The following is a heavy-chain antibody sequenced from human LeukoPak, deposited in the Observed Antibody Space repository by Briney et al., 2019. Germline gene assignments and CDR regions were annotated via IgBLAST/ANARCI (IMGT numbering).Heavy chain of an antibody. Sequence: PGGSLRLSCAASGFAFGSYGIHWVRQAPGKGLEWVAVVSSDGSNKYYADSVKGRFTISRDTSKNMVYLQMNSLGAEDTAVYYCARGYSSSWLGYFDYWGQGTLVTVSS. CDR1: GFAFGSYG. CDR3: ARGYSSSWLGYFDY. D-gene: IGHD6-13*01. V-gene: IGHV3-30*03. CDR2: VSSDGSNK. J-gene: IGHJ4*02.